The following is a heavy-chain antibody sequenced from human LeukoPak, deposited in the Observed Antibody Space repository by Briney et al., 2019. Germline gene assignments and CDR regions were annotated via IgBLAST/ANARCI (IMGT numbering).Heavy chain of an antibody. D-gene: IGHD1-14*01. J-gene: IGHJ4*02. CDR3: AKDLHYNAADY. CDR1: GFSFSNTW. V-gene: IGHV3-74*01. CDR2: INTDGTDT. Sequence: GGSLRLSCAASGFSFSNTWMHWVRQAPGKGLMWVSRINTDGTDTTYADSVKGRFTISRDNAKNTLYLQMNSLRVEDTAVYYCAKDLHYNAADYGGQGILVTVSS.